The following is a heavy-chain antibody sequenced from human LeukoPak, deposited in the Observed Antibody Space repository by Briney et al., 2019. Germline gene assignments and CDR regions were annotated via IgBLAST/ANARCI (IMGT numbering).Heavy chain of an antibody. CDR1: GFTFSSYA. J-gene: IGHJ4*02. Sequence: GGSLRLSCAASGFTFSSYAMSWVRQAPGKGLEWVSSISSSSSYIYYADSVKGRFTISRDNAKNSLYLQMNSLRAEDTAVYYCARDGMGRGYFDYWGQGTLVTVSS. D-gene: IGHD1-26*01. V-gene: IGHV3-21*01. CDR2: ISSSSSYI. CDR3: ARDGMGRGYFDY.